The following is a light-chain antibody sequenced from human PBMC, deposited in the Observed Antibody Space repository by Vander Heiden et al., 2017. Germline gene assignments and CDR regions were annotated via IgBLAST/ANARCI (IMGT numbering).Light chain of an antibody. CDR3: QSADSSGTWV. Sequence: YELTQPPSVPVSPGQTARITCSGDALPKQYAYWYQQKPGQAPVLVIYKDSERPSGIPERFSGSSSGTTVTLTISGVQAEDEADYYCQSADSSGTWVFGGGTKLTVL. CDR1: ALPKQY. J-gene: IGLJ3*02. CDR2: KDS. V-gene: IGLV3-25*03.